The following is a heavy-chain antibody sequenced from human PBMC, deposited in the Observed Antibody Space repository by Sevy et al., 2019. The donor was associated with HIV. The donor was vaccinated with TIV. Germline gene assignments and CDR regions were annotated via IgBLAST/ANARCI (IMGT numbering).Heavy chain of an antibody. V-gene: IGHV3-30*02. Sequence: GGSLRFSCTASGFTFRNFGMHWVRQVPGKGLQWVTFIRYDGSDKYYAASVKGRFTISRDDSKNTLYLQMDSLRAEDTAMYYCAKDLAGPGRRYFDYWGQGTLVTVSS. CDR3: AKDLAGPGRRYFDY. CDR2: IRYDGSDK. J-gene: IGHJ4*02. CDR1: GFTFRNFG. D-gene: IGHD6-13*01.